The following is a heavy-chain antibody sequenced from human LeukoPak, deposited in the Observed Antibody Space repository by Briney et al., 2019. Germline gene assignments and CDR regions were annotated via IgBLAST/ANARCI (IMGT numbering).Heavy chain of an antibody. CDR2: ISGSGGTT. CDR3: AKAPAAATKYYYGMDV. D-gene: IGHD6-13*01. V-gene: IGHV3-23*01. J-gene: IGHJ6*02. CDR1: GFTFNNYA. Sequence: GGSLRLSCAASGFTFNNYAMSWVRQAPGKGLEWVSAISGSGGTTYYADSVKGRFTISRDNSKNTLFLHMNSLRVEDTAVYYCAKAPAAATKYYYGMDVWGQGTTVTVSS.